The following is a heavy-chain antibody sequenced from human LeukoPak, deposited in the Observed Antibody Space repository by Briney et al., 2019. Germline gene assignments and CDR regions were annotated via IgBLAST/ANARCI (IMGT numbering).Heavy chain of an antibody. D-gene: IGHD5-12*01. CDR3: AKDINSGYDFYYYMDV. J-gene: IGHJ6*03. CDR2: ISGGST. CDR1: GFTVSSNV. V-gene: IGHV3-38-3*01. Sequence: GGSLRLSCAASGFTVSSNVMSWVRQAPGKGLEWVSSISGGSTYYADSRKGRFTISRDNAKNSLYLQMNSLRAEDTALYYCAKDINSGYDFYYYMDVWGKGTTVTISS.